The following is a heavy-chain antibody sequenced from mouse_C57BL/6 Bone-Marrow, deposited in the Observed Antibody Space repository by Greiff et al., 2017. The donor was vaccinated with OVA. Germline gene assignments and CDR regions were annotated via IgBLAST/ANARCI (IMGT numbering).Heavy chain of an antibody. V-gene: IGHV1-4*01. CDR2: INPSSGYT. Sequence: VQVVASGAELARPGASVKLSCKASGYTFTSYLMHWVQQRPGQGLEWIGYINPSSGYTKYNQKFKDKSPLTADKSSSTAHMQLSSRTSEDSAVYYCARCSLGFAYWGQGTLVTVSA. J-gene: IGHJ3*01. CDR1: GYTFTSYL. D-gene: IGHD4-1*01. CDR3: ARCSLGFAY.